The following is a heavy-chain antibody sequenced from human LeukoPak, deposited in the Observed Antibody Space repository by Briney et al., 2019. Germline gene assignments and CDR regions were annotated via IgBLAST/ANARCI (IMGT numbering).Heavy chain of an antibody. D-gene: IGHD6-19*01. CDR1: GFTFSNYW. V-gene: IGHV3-7*03. CDR3: AKDITRGQWLVPDY. Sequence: GGSLRLSCATSGFTFSNYWMSWVRRAPGKGLEWLANINQDGSVKYYVDSVKGRFTISRDNSKNSLYLQMNSLRAEDTALYYCAKDITRGQWLVPDYWGQGTLVTVSS. CDR2: INQDGSVK. J-gene: IGHJ4*02.